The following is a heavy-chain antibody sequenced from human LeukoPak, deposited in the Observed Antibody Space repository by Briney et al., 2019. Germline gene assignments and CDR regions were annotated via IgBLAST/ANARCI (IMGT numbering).Heavy chain of an antibody. CDR1: GGSISSYY. J-gene: IGHJ4*02. CDR2: IYYTGST. Sequence: SETLSLTCTVTGGSISSYYWSWIRQPPGKGLEWIGYIYYTGSTNYNPSLKSRATISVDTSKNQFSLKLSSVTAADTAVYYCARQQLSQLYYFDNWGQGTLVTVSS. D-gene: IGHD6-13*01. CDR3: ARQQLSQLYYFDN. V-gene: IGHV4-59*01.